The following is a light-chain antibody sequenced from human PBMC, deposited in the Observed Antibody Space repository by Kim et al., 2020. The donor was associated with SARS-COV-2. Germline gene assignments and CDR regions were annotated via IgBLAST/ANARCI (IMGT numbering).Light chain of an antibody. CDR1: RGVARY. CDR2: DAS. Sequence: LAPGARATRSCRASRGVARYLAWYQQKPGQAPRLLIYDASNRATGIPARFSGSGSGTDFTLTIGSLEPEDFAVYYCQQRGNWPLTFGGGTKVDIK. V-gene: IGKV3-11*01. CDR3: QQRGNWPLT. J-gene: IGKJ4*01.